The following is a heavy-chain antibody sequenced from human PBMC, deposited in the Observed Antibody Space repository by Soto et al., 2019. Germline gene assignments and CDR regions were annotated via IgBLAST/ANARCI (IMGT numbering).Heavy chain of an antibody. CDR3: AKAGPVTTMGGVDPARYYCYGMDV. Sequence: EEQLLESGGDLVQPGGSLRLSCVGSGITFRSRAMNWVRQAPGEGLEWVSAISGSGGSTYYADSVKGRFTISRDNSKNTLYLQMNRLRAEDTAVYYCAKAGPVTTMGGVDPARYYCYGMDVWGQGTTVTVSS. J-gene: IGHJ6*02. CDR2: ISGSGGST. V-gene: IGHV3-23*01. CDR1: GITFRSRA. D-gene: IGHD4-17*01.